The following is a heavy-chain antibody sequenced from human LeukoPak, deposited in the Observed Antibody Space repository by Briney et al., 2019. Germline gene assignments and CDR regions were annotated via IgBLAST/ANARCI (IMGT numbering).Heavy chain of an antibody. CDR2: IIPIFGTA. D-gene: IGHD5-24*01. Sequence: GASVKVSCKASGGTFTSYAISWVRQAPGQGLEWMGGIIPIFGTANYAQKLQGRVTITADESTSTAYMELSSLRSEDTAVYYCAICRERWLQGWFDPWGQGTLVTVSS. CDR3: AICRERWLQGWFDP. CDR1: GGTFTSYA. V-gene: IGHV1-69*13. J-gene: IGHJ5*02.